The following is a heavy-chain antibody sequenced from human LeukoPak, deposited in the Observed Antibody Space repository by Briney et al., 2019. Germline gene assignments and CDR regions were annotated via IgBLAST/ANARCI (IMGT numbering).Heavy chain of an antibody. CDR3: ARVDYDSSGYFDY. CDR1: GGSISTFY. Sequence: SETLFLTCTVSGGSISTFYWSWLRQPPGKQLEWIGYVYYSGSTNYNPSVKTRVTISVDTSKNQFSLKLSSVTPEDTAVYYCARVDYDSSGYFDYWGQGTLVTVSS. J-gene: IGHJ4*02. CDR2: VYYSGST. D-gene: IGHD3-22*01. V-gene: IGHV4-59*01.